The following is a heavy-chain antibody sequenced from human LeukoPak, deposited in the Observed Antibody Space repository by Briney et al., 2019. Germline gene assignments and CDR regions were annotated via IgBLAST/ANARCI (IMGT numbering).Heavy chain of an antibody. Sequence: GASVKVSCKASGYTFTGYYMHWVRQAPGQGLEWMGWINPNSGGTNYAQKFQGRVTMTRDTSISTAYMELSRLRSDDTAVYYCAAYYDSSGYYYGGAFDIWGQGTMVTVSS. J-gene: IGHJ3*02. D-gene: IGHD3-22*01. CDR2: INPNSGGT. CDR1: GYTFTGYY. V-gene: IGHV1-2*02. CDR3: AAYYDSSGYYYGGAFDI.